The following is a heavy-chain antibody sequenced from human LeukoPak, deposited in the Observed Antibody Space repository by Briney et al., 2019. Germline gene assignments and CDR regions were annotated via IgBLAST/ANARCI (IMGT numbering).Heavy chain of an antibody. CDR2: INPSGGST. V-gene: IGHV1-46*01. CDR3: ARGRYSSDFFDY. D-gene: IGHD6-19*01. J-gene: IGHJ4*02. CDR1: GYTLTDYY. Sequence: GASVTVSCKASGYTLTDYYMHWVRQAPGQGLEWMGIINPSGGSTSYAQKFQGRVTMTRDTSTSTVYMELSSLRSEDTAVYYCARGRYSSDFFDYWGQGTLVTVSS.